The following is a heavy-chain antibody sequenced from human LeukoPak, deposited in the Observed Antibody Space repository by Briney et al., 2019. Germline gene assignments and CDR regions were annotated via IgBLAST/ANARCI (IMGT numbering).Heavy chain of an antibody. CDR1: GYSFTSYW. Sequence: GESLKISCKGSGYSFTSYWIGWVRQMPGKGLEWMGIIYPGDSDTRYSPSFQGQVTISADKSISTAYLQWSSLKASDTAMYYCARLGEDYYDSSGYPYYFDYWGQGTLVTVSS. J-gene: IGHJ4*02. CDR2: IYPGDSDT. D-gene: IGHD3-22*01. CDR3: ARLGEDYYDSSGYPYYFDY. V-gene: IGHV5-51*01.